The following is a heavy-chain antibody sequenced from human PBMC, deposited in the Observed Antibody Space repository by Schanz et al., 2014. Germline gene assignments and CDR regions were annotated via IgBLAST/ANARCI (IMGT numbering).Heavy chain of an antibody. CDR2: TYLGGNT. CDR1: GFSISDHT. Sequence: EVQLVESGGGLVQPGGSLRLSCAASGFSISDHTMRWDRQAPGKGLEPVSVTYLGGNTDYADSVKGRFTISRDDSKNTLHLQMNSLRSEDTVIYFCARDQASTHWGQGTPVTFSS. CDR3: ARDQASTH. V-gene: IGHV3-66*01. J-gene: IGHJ4*02.